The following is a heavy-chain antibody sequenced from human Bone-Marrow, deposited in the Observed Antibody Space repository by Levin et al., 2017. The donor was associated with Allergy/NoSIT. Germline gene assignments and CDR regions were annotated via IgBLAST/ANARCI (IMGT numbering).Heavy chain of an antibody. CDR2: ISQSGRT. CDR3: ARGRSGYYPNDAFDI. Sequence: SETLSLTCGVFGGPFSGYYWNWIRQAPGKGLEWIGEISQSGRTNDKPSLTSRITMSMDPSKNHFSLNLNSVTAADTAIYFCARGRSGYYPNDAFDIWGQGTMVTVSS. CDR1: GGPFSGYY. J-gene: IGHJ3*02. D-gene: IGHD5-12*01. V-gene: IGHV4-34*01.